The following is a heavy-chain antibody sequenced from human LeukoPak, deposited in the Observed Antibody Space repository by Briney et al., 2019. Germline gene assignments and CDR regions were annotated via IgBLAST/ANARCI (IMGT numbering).Heavy chain of an antibody. Sequence: GGSLRLSCAASGFTFSSYEMNWVRQAPGKGLEWVSYISSSGSTIYYADSVKGRFTVSRDNAKNSLYLQMNSLRAEDTAVYYCARAGTPYNYYYDSSGYPFDYWGQGTLVTVSS. D-gene: IGHD3-22*01. CDR1: GFTFSSYE. V-gene: IGHV3-48*03. CDR3: ARAGTPYNYYYDSSGYPFDY. J-gene: IGHJ4*02. CDR2: ISSSGSTI.